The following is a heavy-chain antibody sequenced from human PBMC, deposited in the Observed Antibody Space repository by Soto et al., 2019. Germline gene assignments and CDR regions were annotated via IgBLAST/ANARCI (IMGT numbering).Heavy chain of an antibody. CDR2: IKQDGSDK. CDR3: ARVRTAISVDAFDI. D-gene: IGHD2-21*02. CDR1: GFTFSSYW. V-gene: IGHV3-7*02. J-gene: IGHJ3*02. Sequence: GGSLRLSCATSGFTFSSYWMHWVRQVPGKGLVWVANIKQDGSDKYYVDSVKGRFTISRDNAKNSLYLQMNSLRVEDTALYYCARVRTAISVDAFDIWGQGTMVTVSS.